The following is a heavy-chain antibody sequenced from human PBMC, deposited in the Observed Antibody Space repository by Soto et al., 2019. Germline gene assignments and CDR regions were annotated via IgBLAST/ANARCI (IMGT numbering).Heavy chain of an antibody. CDR2: IIPIFGTA. CDR3: ARNYYDSSGYYFWYYYYGMDV. D-gene: IGHD3-22*01. Sequence: SVKVSCKASGGTFSSYAISWVRQAPGQGLEWMGGIIPIFGTANYAQKFQGRVTITADESTSTAYMELSSLGSEDTAVYYCARNYYDSSGYYFWYYYYGMDVWGQGTTVTVSS. V-gene: IGHV1-69*13. CDR1: GGTFSSYA. J-gene: IGHJ6*02.